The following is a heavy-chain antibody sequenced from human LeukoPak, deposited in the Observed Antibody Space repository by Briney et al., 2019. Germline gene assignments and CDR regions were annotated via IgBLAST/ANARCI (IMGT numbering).Heavy chain of an antibody. CDR2: IIPVLGIA. CDR1: GFTFSSYG. Sequence: PGGSLTLSCAASGFTFSSYGISWVRQAPGQGREWVGRIIPVLGIANYAQKFQGRDTITADKSTSTAYMELSSLRSEDTAVYYCARDQEGVATDYWGQGTLVTVSS. J-gene: IGHJ4*02. V-gene: IGHV1-69*04. CDR3: ARDQEGVATDY. D-gene: IGHD5-12*01.